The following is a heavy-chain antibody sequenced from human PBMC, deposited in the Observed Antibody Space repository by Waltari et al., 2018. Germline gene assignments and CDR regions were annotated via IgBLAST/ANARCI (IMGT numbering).Heavy chain of an antibody. D-gene: IGHD1-20*01. Sequence: QLQLQQSAPGLVKPSETLSLTCTVSGGSISSSSYYCGWFRQPPGKVLEWIGSIYYSRSTYYNPSRRIRVTISVDTSKNQFSLKLSSVTAADTAVYYCARIGLTGTNVPLDYWGQGTLVTVSS. CDR2: IYYSRST. CDR1: GGSISSSSYY. V-gene: IGHV4-39*07. CDR3: ARIGLTGTNVPLDY. J-gene: IGHJ4*02.